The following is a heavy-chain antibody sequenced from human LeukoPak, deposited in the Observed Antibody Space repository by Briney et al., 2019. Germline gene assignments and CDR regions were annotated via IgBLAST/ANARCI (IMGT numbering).Heavy chain of an antibody. J-gene: IGHJ4*02. Sequence: GASVKVSCKASGYTFTSYYMHWVRQAPGQGLEWMGIINPSGGSTSYAQKFQGRVTMTRDTSTSTVYMELSSLRSEDTAVYYCAITGYSSGWYSSHDYWGQGTLVTVSS. CDR3: AITGYSSGWYSSHDY. D-gene: IGHD6-19*01. CDR1: GYTFTSYY. V-gene: IGHV1-46*01. CDR2: INPSGGST.